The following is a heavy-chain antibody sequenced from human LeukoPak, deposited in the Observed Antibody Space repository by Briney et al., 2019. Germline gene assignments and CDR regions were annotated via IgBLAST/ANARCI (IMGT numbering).Heavy chain of an antibody. J-gene: IGHJ6*02. CDR2: IISSSSYI. D-gene: IGHD4-17*01. CDR1: GFTFSSYS. V-gene: IGHV3-21*01. CDR3: AGLYGDYGFEAYYYYGMDV. Sequence: GSLRLSCAASGFTFSSYSMNWVRQAPGKGLEGVSSIISSSSYIYYADSVKGRFTISRDNAKNSLYLQMNSLRAEDTAVYYCAGLYGDYGFEAYYYYGMDVWGQGTTVTVSS.